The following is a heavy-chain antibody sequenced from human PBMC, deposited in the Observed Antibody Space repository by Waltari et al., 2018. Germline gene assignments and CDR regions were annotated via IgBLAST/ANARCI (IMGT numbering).Heavy chain of an antibody. J-gene: IGHJ4*02. V-gene: IGHV3-33*08. CDR3: ARGQWLDQVDY. CDR1: AFPFSSYA. CDR2: IWYDGSNK. D-gene: IGHD6-19*01. Sequence: QVQLVESGGGVVQPGRSLRLSCAAYAFPFSSYALHWVRQAPGKGLEWVSVIWYDGSNKYYADSVKGRFTISRDNSKNTLYLQMNSLRAEDTAVYYCARGQWLDQVDYWGQGTLVTVSS.